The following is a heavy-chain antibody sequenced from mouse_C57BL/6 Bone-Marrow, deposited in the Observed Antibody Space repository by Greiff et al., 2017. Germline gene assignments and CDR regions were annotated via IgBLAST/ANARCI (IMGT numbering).Heavy chain of an antibody. V-gene: IGHV5-6*01. J-gene: IGHJ3*01. Sequence: EVMLVESGGDLVKPGGSLKLSCAASGFTFSSYGMSWVRQTPDKRLEWVATISSGGSYTYYPDSVKGRFTISRDNAKNTLYLQMSSLKSEDTAMYYCARQGGQLPFAYWGQGTLVTVSA. D-gene: IGHD3-3*01. CDR2: ISSGGSYT. CDR1: GFTFSSYG. CDR3: ARQGGQLPFAY.